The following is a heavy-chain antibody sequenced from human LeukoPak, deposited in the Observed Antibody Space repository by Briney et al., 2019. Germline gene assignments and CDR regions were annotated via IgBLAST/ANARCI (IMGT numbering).Heavy chain of an antibody. V-gene: IGHV3-48*01. CDR1: GFTFSSYG. D-gene: IGHD3-3*01. Sequence: PGGSLRLSCVASGFTFSSYGMNWVRQSPGKGLEWVSYIRSSSNTIYYADSVKGRFTISRDNANNSLYLQMNSLRAEDTAVYYCARDGFDFWSGYPTTVDYWGQGTLVTVSS. J-gene: IGHJ4*02. CDR2: IRSSSNTI. CDR3: ARDGFDFWSGYPTTVDY.